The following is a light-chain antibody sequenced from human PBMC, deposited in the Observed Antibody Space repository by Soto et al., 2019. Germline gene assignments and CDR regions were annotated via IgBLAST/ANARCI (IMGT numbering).Light chain of an antibody. CDR2: DAS. V-gene: IGKV1-5*01. CDR1: QSINTW. Sequence: DIQMTQSPSTLSASVGDRVTITCRASQSINTWLAWYQRSPGKVPKLLIYDASTLASGVPARFSGSGSGTEFTLTISSLQPDDFATYYCHSGTFGQGTKVEIK. J-gene: IGKJ1*01. CDR3: HSGT.